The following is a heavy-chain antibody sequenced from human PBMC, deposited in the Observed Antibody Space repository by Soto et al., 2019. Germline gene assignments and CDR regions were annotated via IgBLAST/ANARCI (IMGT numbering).Heavy chain of an antibody. V-gene: IGHV1-69*13. J-gene: IGHJ5*02. CDR1: GGTFSGYA. CDR2: IIPIFDTA. D-gene: IGHD3-22*01. CDR3: ARDPEYYYDSSGYPRYNWFDP. Sequence: SVKVSCKASGGTFSGYAISWVRQAPGQGLEWMGGIIPIFDTANYAQKFQGRVTITADESTSTAYMELSSLRSEDTAVYYCARDPEYYYDSSGYPRYNWFDPWGQGTLVTVSS.